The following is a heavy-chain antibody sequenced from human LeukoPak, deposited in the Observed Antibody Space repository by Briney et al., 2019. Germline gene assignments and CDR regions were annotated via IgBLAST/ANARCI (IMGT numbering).Heavy chain of an antibody. CDR3: ATISDVIAAAGMVY. D-gene: IGHD6-13*01. CDR2: FDPEDGET. V-gene: IGHV1-24*01. CDR1: GYTLTELS. J-gene: IGHJ4*02. Sequence: GASVKVSCKVSGYTLTELSMHWVRQAPGKGLEWMGGFDPEDGETIYAQKFQGRVTMTEDTSTDTAYMELSCLRSEDTAVYYCATISDVIAAAGMVYWGQGTLVTVSS.